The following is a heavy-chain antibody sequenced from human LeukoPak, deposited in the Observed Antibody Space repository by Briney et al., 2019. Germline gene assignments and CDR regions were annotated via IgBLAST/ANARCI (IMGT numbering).Heavy chain of an antibody. CDR3: ARDGNYYDSSGSQGRAFDI. CDR2: IYYSGST. D-gene: IGHD3-22*01. V-gene: IGHV4-31*03. CDR1: GGSTSSGGYY. J-gene: IGHJ3*02. Sequence: SETLSLTCTVSGGSTSSGGYYWSWIRQHPGKGLEWIGYIYYSGSTYYNPSLKSRVTISVDTSKNQFSLKLSSVTAADTAVYYCARDGNYYDSSGSQGRAFDIWGQGTMVTVSS.